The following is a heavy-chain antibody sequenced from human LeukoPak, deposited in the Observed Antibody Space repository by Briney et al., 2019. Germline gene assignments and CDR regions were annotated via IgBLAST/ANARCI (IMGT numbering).Heavy chain of an antibody. V-gene: IGHV3-23*01. CDR1: GFTFSNYA. Sequence: GGSLRVSCAASGFTFSNYAMSWVRQAPGKGMDWVSGISGSGDATWYADSVKGRFTISRDNSKNTVNLQMNSLRPEDTAVYYCAKCSGGSCYASGAFDYWGQGTLVTVSS. CDR3: AKCSGGSCYASGAFDY. D-gene: IGHD2-15*01. CDR2: ISGSGDAT. J-gene: IGHJ4*02.